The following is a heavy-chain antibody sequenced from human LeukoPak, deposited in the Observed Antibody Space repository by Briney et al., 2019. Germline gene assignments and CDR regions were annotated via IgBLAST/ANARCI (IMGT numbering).Heavy chain of an antibody. CDR2: ISGSGGST. V-gene: IGHV3-23*01. CDR3: ARPYYDFWSGYYSGSPWFDP. Sequence: PGGSLRLSCAASGFTFSSYAMSWVRQAPGKGLEWVSAISGSGGSTYYADSVKGRFTISRDNSKNTLYLQMNSLRAEDTAVYYCARPYYDFWSGYYSGSPWFDPWGQGTLVTVSS. CDR1: GFTFSSYA. D-gene: IGHD3-3*01. J-gene: IGHJ5*02.